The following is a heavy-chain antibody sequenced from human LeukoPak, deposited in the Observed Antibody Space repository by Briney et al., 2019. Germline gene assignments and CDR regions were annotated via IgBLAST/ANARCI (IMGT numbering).Heavy chain of an antibody. CDR1: GFTFNIYA. CDR3: ARDWYCSTSNCYTDRNWFDP. J-gene: IGHJ5*02. Sequence: SGGSLRLSCAASGFTFNIYAMHWVRQAPGKGLEWVAVISYDGSKTYYADSVKGRFTISRDNSKNTLYLQMNSLRPEDTAVYYCARDWYCSTSNCYTDRNWFDPWGQGTLVTVSS. V-gene: IGHV3-30-3*01. D-gene: IGHD2-2*02. CDR2: ISYDGSKT.